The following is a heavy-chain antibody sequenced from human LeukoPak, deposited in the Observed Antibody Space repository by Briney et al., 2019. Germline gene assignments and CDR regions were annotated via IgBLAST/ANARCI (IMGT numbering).Heavy chain of an antibody. CDR2: INPNSGGT. CDR3: ARSAYYYDSSGYYPSEFDN. Sequence: ASVKVSCKASGYTLTGYYMHWVRQAPGQGLEWMGWINPNSGGTNYAQKFQGRVTMTRDTSISTASMELSRLRSDDTAVYYCARSAYYYDSSGYYPSEFDNWGQGTLVTVSS. V-gene: IGHV1-2*02. J-gene: IGHJ4*02. D-gene: IGHD3-22*01. CDR1: GYTLTGYY.